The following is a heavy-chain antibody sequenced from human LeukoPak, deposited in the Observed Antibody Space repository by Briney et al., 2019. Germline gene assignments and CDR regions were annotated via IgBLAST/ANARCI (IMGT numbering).Heavy chain of an antibody. CDR1: GFTFSSYE. CDR2: ISSSGSTI. Sequence: GGSLRLSCAASGFTFSSYEMNWVRQAPGKGLEWVSYISSSGSTIYYADSVKGRFTISRDNAKNSLYLQMNSLRAEDTAVYYCARDTTVVITPSFDYWGQGTLVTVSS. D-gene: IGHD3-22*01. V-gene: IGHV3-48*03. CDR3: ARDTTVVITPSFDY. J-gene: IGHJ4*02.